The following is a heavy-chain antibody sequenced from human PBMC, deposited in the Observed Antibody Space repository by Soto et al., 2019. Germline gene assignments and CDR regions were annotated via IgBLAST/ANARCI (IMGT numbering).Heavy chain of an antibody. J-gene: IGHJ4*02. CDR2: INSAGTTN. V-gene: IGHV3-48*03. Sequence: EVQLVESGGGLVQPGGSLRLSCAASGFTFSNYGMNWARQAPGKGLEWVTHINSAGTTNSYSDSVKGRFTISRNDAKNSLYLQMNSLRADDTAIYYCARDPEGINDFDYWGQGTLVTVSS. D-gene: IGHD2-21*01. CDR3: ARDPEGINDFDY. CDR1: GFTFSNYG.